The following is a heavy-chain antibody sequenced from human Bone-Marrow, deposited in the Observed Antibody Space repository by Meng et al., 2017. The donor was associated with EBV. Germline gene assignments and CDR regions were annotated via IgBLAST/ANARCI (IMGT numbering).Heavy chain of an antibody. Sequence: VELGGAGGGLVRTGGSLRLPCAASGFTLSARAMSWVRQAPGKGLEWVSAISGAGTTHYIDSVKGRFTISRDSSRNTLYLQMDSLRAEDTAIYVCANVDWNQNGGYWGQGTLVTVSS. D-gene: IGHD1-1*01. CDR2: ISGAGTT. J-gene: IGHJ4*02. CDR1: GFTLSARA. V-gene: IGHV3-23*04. CDR3: ANVDWNQNGGY.